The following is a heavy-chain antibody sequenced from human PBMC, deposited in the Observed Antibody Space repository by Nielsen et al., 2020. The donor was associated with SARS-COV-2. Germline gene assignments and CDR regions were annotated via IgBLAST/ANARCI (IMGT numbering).Heavy chain of an antibody. J-gene: IGHJ4*02. Sequence: GGSLRLSCAASGFTFSSYAMSWVRQAPGKGLEWVSAISGSGGSTYYADSVKGRFTISSDTSKNTVYLQLNSLRAEDTALYYCATGIGYGDYAFDYWGQGTLVTVSS. V-gene: IGHV3-23*01. CDR1: GFTFSSYA. CDR3: ATGIGYGDYAFDY. D-gene: IGHD4-17*01. CDR2: ISGSGGST.